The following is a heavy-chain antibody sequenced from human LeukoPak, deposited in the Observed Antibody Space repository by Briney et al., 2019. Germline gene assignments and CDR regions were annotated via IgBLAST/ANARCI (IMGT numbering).Heavy chain of an antibody. D-gene: IGHD4-11*01. CDR2: ISSSGSTI. CDR1: GFTFNDYG. Sequence: GGSLRLSCAASGFTFNDYGMSWVRQAPGKGLEWVSYISSSGSTIYYADSVRGRFTISRDNAKNSLYLQMNSLRAEDTALYYCARGRKIYSNSDFDYWGQGTLVTVSS. V-gene: IGHV3-11*01. J-gene: IGHJ4*02. CDR3: ARGRKIYSNSDFDY.